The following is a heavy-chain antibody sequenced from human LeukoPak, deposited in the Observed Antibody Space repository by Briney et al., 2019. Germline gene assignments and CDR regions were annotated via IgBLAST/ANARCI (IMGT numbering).Heavy chain of an antibody. Sequence: SQTLSLTCALSGDSFSSNSVAWNSIRQPPSRGLEWLGRTYYRSKWYNDYAVSVKSRITINPDTSKNQFSLQLNSVTPEDTAVYYCARGRNSGFDYWGQGTLVTVSS. J-gene: IGHJ4*02. CDR2: TYYRSKWYN. V-gene: IGHV6-1*01. D-gene: IGHD6-19*01. CDR1: GDSFSSNSVA. CDR3: ARGRNSGFDY.